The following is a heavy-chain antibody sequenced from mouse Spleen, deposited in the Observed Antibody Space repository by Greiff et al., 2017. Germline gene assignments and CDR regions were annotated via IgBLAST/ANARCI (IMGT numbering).Heavy chain of an antibody. J-gene: IGHJ4*01. CDR1: GYAFSSSW. CDR2: IYPGDGDT. V-gene: IGHV1-82*01. Sequence: QVQLKESGPELVKPGASVKISCKASGYAFSSSWMNWVKQRPGQGLEWIGRIYPGDGDTNYNGKLKGKATLTADKSSSTAYMQLSSLTSVDSAVYFCANYYYGSSYAMDYWGQGTSVTVSS. D-gene: IGHD1-1*01. CDR3: ANYYYGSSYAMDY.